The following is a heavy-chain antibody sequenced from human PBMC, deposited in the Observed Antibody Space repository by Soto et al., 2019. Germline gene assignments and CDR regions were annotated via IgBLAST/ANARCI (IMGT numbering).Heavy chain of an antibody. V-gene: IGHV1-69*01. CDR1: GGTFSSYA. D-gene: IGHD2-15*01. CDR2: IIPIFGRE. J-gene: IGHJ4*02. Sequence: QVQLVHSGAELKKPGSSVKVSCKASGGTFSSYAISWVRQAPGQGLEWMGGIIPIFGREDYAQKFQGRVTITADESTSTAYMELSSLRSEDTAVYYCARQVVDIVGVVAASHFAYWGQGTLVTVSS. CDR3: ARQVVDIVGVVAASHFAY.